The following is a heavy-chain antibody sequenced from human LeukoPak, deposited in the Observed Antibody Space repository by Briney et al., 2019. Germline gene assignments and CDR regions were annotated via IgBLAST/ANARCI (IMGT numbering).Heavy chain of an antibody. D-gene: IGHD3-16*02. CDR2: ISYDGSNK. J-gene: IGHJ4*02. V-gene: IGHV3-30-3*01. Sequence: GGSLRLSCAVSGFTFSSYAMQWVRQAPGKGLDWVAVISYDGSNKYYADSVKGRFTISRDNAENTLYLQMNSLRAEDTAVYYCARGTAGYHSSYFDYWGQGTLVTVSS. CDR3: ARGTAGYHSSYFDY. CDR1: GFTFSSYA.